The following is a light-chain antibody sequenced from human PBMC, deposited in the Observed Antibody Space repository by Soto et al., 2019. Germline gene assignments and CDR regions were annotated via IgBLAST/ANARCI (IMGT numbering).Light chain of an antibody. CDR1: SSDVGGYNY. CDR2: EVS. V-gene: IGLV2-8*01. J-gene: IGLJ3*02. Sequence: QSVLTQPPSASGSPGQSVTISCTGTSSDVGGYNYVSWYQQHPGKVPKLMIYEVSKRPSGVPDRFSGSKSGNTASLTVSGLQAEDEADYYCSSYAGSNTWVFGGGTKLTVL. CDR3: SSYAGSNTWV.